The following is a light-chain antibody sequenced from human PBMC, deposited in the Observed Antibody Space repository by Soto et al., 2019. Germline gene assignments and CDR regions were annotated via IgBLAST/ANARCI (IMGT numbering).Light chain of an antibody. CDR3: QQYNNWPL. Sequence: EIVMTQSPATLSVSPGERATLSCRASQSVSSNLAWYQQKPGQAPRLLIYGASTRATGIPARFSGSGSGTAFTRTISSLQSEDFAVYYCQQYNNWPLFGPGTKVDIK. CDR2: GAS. V-gene: IGKV3-15*01. J-gene: IGKJ3*01. CDR1: QSVSSN.